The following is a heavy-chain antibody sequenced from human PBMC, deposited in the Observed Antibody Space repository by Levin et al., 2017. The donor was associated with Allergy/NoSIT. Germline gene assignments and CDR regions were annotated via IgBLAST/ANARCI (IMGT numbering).Heavy chain of an antibody. D-gene: IGHD7-27*01. CDR3: AKDHQWELGTGYYCYGMDV. CDR2: ISYDGSNK. J-gene: IGHJ6*02. V-gene: IGHV3-30*18. Sequence: PGGSLRLSCAASGFTFSSYGMHWVRQAPGKGLEWVAVISYDGSNKYYADSVKGRFTISRDNSKNTLYLQMNSLRAEDTAVYYCAKDHQWELGTGYYCYGMDVWGQGTTVTVSS. CDR1: GFTFSSYG.